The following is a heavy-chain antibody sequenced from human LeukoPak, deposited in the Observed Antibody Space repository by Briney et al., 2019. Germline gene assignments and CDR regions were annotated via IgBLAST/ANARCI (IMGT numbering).Heavy chain of an antibody. J-gene: IGHJ6*02. CDR2: IYYSGST. V-gene: IGHV4-59*01. Sequence: PSETLSLTCTVSGGSISSSYWSWIRQPPGKGLEWIGHIYYSGSTNLNPSLKSRVTPSLDTSKNQFSLKLISVTAADTAVYYCARGAGKYYFHGMDVWGQGTTVTVSS. CDR3: ARGAGKYYFHGMDV. CDR1: GGSISSSY.